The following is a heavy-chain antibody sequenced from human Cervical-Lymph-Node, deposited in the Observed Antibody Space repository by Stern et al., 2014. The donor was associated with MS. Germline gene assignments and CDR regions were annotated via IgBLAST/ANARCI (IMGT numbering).Heavy chain of an antibody. CDR1: GYTFSNYW. Sequence: MQLVQSGAEVKKPGESLKISCKGSGYTFSNYWIGWVRQMPGKGLEWMGGVHPGDSDPRYSPSFQGRVTISADKSIDTAYLQWTGLKASDTAMYYCARRSGHRGAFDIWGQGTMVTVSS. V-gene: IGHV5-51*03. CDR3: ARRSGHRGAFDI. CDR2: VHPGDSDP. J-gene: IGHJ3*02. D-gene: IGHD2-15*01.